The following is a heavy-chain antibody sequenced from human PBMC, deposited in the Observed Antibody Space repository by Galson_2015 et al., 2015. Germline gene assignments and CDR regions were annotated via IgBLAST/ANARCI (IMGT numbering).Heavy chain of an antibody. V-gene: IGHV3-13*01. CDR1: GFTFSSYD. CDR2: IGTAGDT. J-gene: IGHJ3*02. CDR3: AREALGAGAFDI. Sequence: SLRLSCAASGFTFSSYDMHWVRQATGKGLEWVSAIGTAGDTYYPGSVKGRFTISRENAKNSLYLQMNSLRAGDTAVYYCAREALGAGAFDIWGQGTMVTVFS.